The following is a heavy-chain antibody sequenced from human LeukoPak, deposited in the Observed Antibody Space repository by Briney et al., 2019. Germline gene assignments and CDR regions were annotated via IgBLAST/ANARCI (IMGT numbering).Heavy chain of an antibody. J-gene: IGHJ1*01. CDR2: IYPGDSDT. D-gene: IGHD3-3*01. V-gene: IGHV5-51*01. Sequence: GASLQISCEGSGSIFATYWIGWGRPLPGEGLEGVGIIYPGDSDTRYSPSFQGQVTISADKSISTAYLQWSSLKASDTAMYFCARRFYDTEYFQYWGQGTLVTVSS. CDR3: ARRFYDTEYFQY. CDR1: GSIFATYW.